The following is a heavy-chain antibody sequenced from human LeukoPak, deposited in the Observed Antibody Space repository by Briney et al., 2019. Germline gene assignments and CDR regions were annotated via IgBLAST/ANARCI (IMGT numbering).Heavy chain of an antibody. V-gene: IGHV4-34*01. Sequence: SETLSLTCAVYGGSFSGYYWSWIRQPPGKGLEWIGEINHSGSTNYNPSLKSRVTISVDTSKNQFSLKLSSVTAADTAVYYCARRRGSYYRSGWSDPWGQGILVTVSS. CDR3: ARRRGSYYRSGWSDP. CDR1: GGSFSGYY. CDR2: INHSGST. J-gene: IGHJ5*02. D-gene: IGHD1-26*01.